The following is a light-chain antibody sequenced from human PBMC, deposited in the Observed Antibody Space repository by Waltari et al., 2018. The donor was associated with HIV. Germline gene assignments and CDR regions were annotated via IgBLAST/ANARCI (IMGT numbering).Light chain of an antibody. V-gene: IGLV1-44*01. J-gene: IGLJ1*01. CDR1: SSNIGSNT. Sequence: QSVLTQTPSASGTPGQRVIVSCSGSSSNIGSNTVNWYQLLPGPGPRLLIHSHNHRPSGVPDRFSGSKSGASASLAISGLQSEDEADYYCAAWDDNLNGYVFGSGTKVTVL. CDR3: AAWDDNLNGYV. CDR2: SHN.